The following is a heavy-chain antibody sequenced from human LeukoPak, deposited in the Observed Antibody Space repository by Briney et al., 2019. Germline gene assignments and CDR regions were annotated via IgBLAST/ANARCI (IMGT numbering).Heavy chain of an antibody. V-gene: IGHV3-7*01. J-gene: IGHJ6*02. D-gene: IGHD2-15*01. CDR1: GFTFSSYW. CDR2: IKQDGSEK. CDR3: ARDRYIRWWYYYGMDV. Sequence: GGSLRLSCAASGFTFSSYWMSWVRQAPGKGLEWVADIKQDGSEKYYVDSVKGRFTISRDNAKNSLYLQMNGLRAEDTAVYYCARDRYIRWWYYYGMDVWGQGTTVTVSS.